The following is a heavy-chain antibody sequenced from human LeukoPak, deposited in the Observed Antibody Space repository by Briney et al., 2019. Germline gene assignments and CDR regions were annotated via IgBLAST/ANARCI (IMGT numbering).Heavy chain of an antibody. J-gene: IGHJ4*02. D-gene: IGHD5-18*01. CDR2: ISGSGGST. Sequence: PGGSLRLSCAASGFIFSSYAMSWVRQAPGKGLEWVSGISGSGGSTFYADSVKGRFTISSDNSKNTLYLQMNSLRAEDTAVYYCATGYPYYFDSWGREPWSPSPQ. CDR1: GFIFSSYA. CDR3: ATGYPYYFDS. V-gene: IGHV3-23*01.